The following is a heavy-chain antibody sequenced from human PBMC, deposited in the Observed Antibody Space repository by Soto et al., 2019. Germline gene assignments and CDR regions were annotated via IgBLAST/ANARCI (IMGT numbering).Heavy chain of an antibody. Sequence: GGSLRLSCAASGFTFSSYAMSWVRQAPGKGLEWVAAISGSGGSTYYADSVKGRFTISRDNSKNTLYLQMNSLRAEDAAVQYCAKAGIAVAGTPADYWGQGTMVTVSS. V-gene: IGHV3-23*01. J-gene: IGHJ4*01. CDR2: ISGSGGST. CDR1: GFTFSSYA. D-gene: IGHD6-19*01. CDR3: AKAGIAVAGTPADY.